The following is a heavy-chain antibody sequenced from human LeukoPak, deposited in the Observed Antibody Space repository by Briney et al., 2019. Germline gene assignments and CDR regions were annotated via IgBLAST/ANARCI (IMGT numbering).Heavy chain of an antibody. J-gene: IGHJ4*02. V-gene: IGHV3-30-3*01. Sequence: PGGSLRLSCVVSGFNFDNFAMHWVRQAPGKGLEWVAVISYDGSNKYYADSVKGRFTISRDNSKNTLYLQMNSLRAEDTAVHYCARDHRVFGVVITRFDYWGQGTLVTVSS. D-gene: IGHD3-3*01. CDR2: ISYDGSNK. CDR1: GFNFDNFA. CDR3: ARDHRVFGVVITRFDY.